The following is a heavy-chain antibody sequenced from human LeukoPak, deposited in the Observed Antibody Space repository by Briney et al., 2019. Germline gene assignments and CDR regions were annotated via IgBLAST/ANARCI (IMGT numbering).Heavy chain of an antibody. CDR2: IYYSGST. J-gene: IGHJ4*02. D-gene: IGHD5-24*01. CDR3: ARYGDGYKLDY. Sequence: PSETLSLTCTVSGGSISGYYWSWIRQPPGKGLEWIGCIYYSGSTNYNPSLRSRVTISGDTSKNQVSLKLSSVTAADTAVYYCARYGDGYKLDYWGQGTLVTVSS. V-gene: IGHV4-59*01. CDR1: GGSISGYY.